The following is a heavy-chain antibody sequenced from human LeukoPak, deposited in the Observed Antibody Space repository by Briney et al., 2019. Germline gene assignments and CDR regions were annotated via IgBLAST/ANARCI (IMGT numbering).Heavy chain of an antibody. Sequence: GGSLRLSCAASGFTFSSYSMNWVRQAPGKGLEWVSSISSSSSYIYYADSVKGRFTISRDNAKNSLYLQMNSLRAEDTAVYYCARESSSGYSGYDPVAFDYWGQGTLVTISS. D-gene: IGHD5-12*01. CDR2: ISSSSSYI. V-gene: IGHV3-21*01. CDR3: ARESSSGYSGYDPVAFDY. J-gene: IGHJ4*02. CDR1: GFTFSSYS.